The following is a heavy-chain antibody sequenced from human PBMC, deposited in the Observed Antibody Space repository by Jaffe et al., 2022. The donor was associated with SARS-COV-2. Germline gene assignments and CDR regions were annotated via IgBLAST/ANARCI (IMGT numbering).Heavy chain of an antibody. CDR2: FGAYNGNT. D-gene: IGHD5-12*01. CDR3: ARRGYSGYDHYYYYMDV. V-gene: IGHV1-18*01. J-gene: IGHJ6*03. Sequence: QVQLVQSGAEVKKPGASVKVSCKASGYTFGNYDINWVRQAPGEGLELMGWFGAYNGNTKYAQKFQGRVTMTTDTSTSTAYMELRSLRSDDTAVYYCARRGYSGYDHYYYYMDVWGKGTTVTVSS. CDR1: GYTFGNYD.